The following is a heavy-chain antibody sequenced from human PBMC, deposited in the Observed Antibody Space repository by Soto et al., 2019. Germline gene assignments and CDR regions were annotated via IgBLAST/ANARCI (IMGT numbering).Heavy chain of an antibody. CDR1: GDSISSSSYS. J-gene: IGHJ4*02. CDR3: ARHEAGLLLWFGELNY. Sequence: QLQLQESGPGLVKPSETLSLTCTVSGDSISSSSYSWGWVRQPPGKGLEWIGTIFSSGSTYYNPSLRSRVTVSVETSKNQFSLKLSSVTAADTAVYYCARHEAGLLLWFGELNYWGQGTLVTVSS. D-gene: IGHD3-10*01. V-gene: IGHV4-39*01. CDR2: IFSSGST.